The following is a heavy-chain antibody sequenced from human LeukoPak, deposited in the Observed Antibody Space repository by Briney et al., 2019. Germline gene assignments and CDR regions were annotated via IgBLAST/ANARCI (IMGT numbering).Heavy chain of an antibody. CDR3: ARDLTYGATLNIYYYYYGMDV. CDR2: INPNSGGT. V-gene: IGHV1-2*02. CDR1: GYTFTGYY. J-gene: IGHJ6*02. Sequence: ASVKVSCKASGYTFTGYYMHWVRQAPGQGLEWMGWINPNSGGTNYAQKFQGRVTMTRDTSISTAYMEPSRLRSDDTAVYYCARDLTYGATLNIYYYYYGMDVWGQGTTVTVSS. D-gene: IGHD4-17*01.